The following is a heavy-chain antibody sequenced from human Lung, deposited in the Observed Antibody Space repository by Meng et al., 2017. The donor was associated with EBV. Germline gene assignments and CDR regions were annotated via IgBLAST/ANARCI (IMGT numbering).Heavy chain of an antibody. CDR2: IHSSGST. J-gene: IGHJ4*02. D-gene: IGHD5-18*01. CDR1: GDSISSSNYY. V-gene: IGHV4-39*01. Sequence: LQLTEPGPRRGQPLSPLSLICILSGDSISSSNYYWGWIRQPPGKGLEWIGSIHSSGSTYSNASLKSRVTISVDTFNNRFSLKLHSVTAADTAVYYCARAVDTGYFDYWGQGTLVTVSS. CDR3: ARAVDTGYFDY.